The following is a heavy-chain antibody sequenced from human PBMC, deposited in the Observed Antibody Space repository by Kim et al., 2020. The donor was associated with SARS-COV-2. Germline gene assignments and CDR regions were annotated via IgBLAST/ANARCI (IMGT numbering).Heavy chain of an antibody. V-gene: IGHV1-69*13. CDR3: ARSSAAAANFDY. D-gene: IGHD6-13*01. J-gene: IGHJ4*02. CDR2: IIPIFGTA. Sequence: SVKVSCKASGGTFSSYAISWVRQAPGQGLEWMGGIIPIFGTANYAQKFQGRVTITADESTSTAYMELSSLRSEDTAVYYCARSSAAAANFDYWGQGTLVTVSS. CDR1: GGTFSSYA.